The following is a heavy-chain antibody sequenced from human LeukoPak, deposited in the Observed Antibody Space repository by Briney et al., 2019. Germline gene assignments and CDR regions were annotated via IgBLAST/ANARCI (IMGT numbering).Heavy chain of an antibody. CDR1: GFNFDEYA. CDR2: ISWDGDIT. V-gene: IGHV3-43D*04. Sequence: GGSLRLSCAASGFNFDEYAMHWIRQAPGTGPEWVSRISWDGDITNYADSVKGRFTVSRDNKENSLFLQMNSLRGDDTALYYCTKGRYRTNWYEHDDWGQGTRVIVSS. D-gene: IGHD6-13*01. CDR3: TKGRYRTNWYEHDD. J-gene: IGHJ4*02.